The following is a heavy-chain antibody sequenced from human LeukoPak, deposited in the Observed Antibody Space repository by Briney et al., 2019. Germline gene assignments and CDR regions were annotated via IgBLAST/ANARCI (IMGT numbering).Heavy chain of an antibody. CDR3: AKDPPRLGGSYERHRPFDY. V-gene: IGHV3-23*01. CDR1: GFTFSSYA. CDR2: ISGSGGST. D-gene: IGHD1-26*01. J-gene: IGHJ4*02. Sequence: PGGSLRLSCAASGFTFSSYAMSWVRQAPGKGLEWVSAISGSGGSTYYADSVKGRFTISRDNSKNTLYLQMNSLRAEDTAVYYCAKDPPRLGGSYERHRPFDYWGQGTLVTVSS.